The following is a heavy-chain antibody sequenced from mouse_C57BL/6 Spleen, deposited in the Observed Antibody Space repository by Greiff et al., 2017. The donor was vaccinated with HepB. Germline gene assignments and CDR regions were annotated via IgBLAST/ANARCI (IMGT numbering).Heavy chain of an antibody. CDR3: ARTARIKY. CDR2: ISYSGST. J-gene: IGHJ2*01. D-gene: IGHD1-2*01. CDR1: GYSITSGYG. V-gene: IGHV3-2*02. Sequence: ESGPGLVKPSQSLSLTCTVTGYSITSGYGWNWIRQFPGNKLEWMGYISYSGSTTYNPSLKSRISITRDTSKNQFFLQLNSVTTEDTATYYCARTARIKYWGQGTTLTVSS.